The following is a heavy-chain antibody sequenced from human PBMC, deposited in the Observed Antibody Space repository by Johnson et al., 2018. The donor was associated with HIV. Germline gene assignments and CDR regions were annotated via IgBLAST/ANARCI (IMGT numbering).Heavy chain of an antibody. D-gene: IGHD3-22*01. CDR3: AKDRAGYYDSSGYWDAFDI. CDR2: ISYDGSNK. J-gene: IGHJ3*02. Sequence: QVQLVESGGGVVQPGRSLRLSCAASGFTFSSYAMHWVRQAPGKGLEWVAVISYDGSNKYYADSVKGRFTISRDNSKNSLYLQMNSLRTEDTALYYCAKDRAGYYDSSGYWDAFDIWGQGTMVTVSS. V-gene: IGHV3-30*04. CDR1: GFTFSSYA.